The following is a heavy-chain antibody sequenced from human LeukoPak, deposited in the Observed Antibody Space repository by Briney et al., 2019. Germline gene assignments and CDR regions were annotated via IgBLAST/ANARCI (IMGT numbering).Heavy chain of an antibody. J-gene: IGHJ5*02. CDR3: ARDQYYDSKGWFDP. V-gene: IGHV1-18*01. CDR1: GYTFTPYS. CDR2: ISTYNVNT. Sequence: EASVKVSCKASGYTFTPYSINWVRQAPGQGLEWMGWISTYNVNTNYAQKLQGRVTMTTDTSTSTAYMELRSLRSDDTAVYYCARDQYYDSKGWFDPWGQGTLVTVSS. D-gene: IGHD3-22*01.